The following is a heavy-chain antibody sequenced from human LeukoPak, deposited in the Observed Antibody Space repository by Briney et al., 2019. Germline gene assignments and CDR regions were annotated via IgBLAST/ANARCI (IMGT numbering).Heavy chain of an antibody. J-gene: IGHJ4*02. CDR2: IYYSGST. CDR1: GGSISSSSYY. D-gene: IGHD6-19*01. CDR3: ARVGSSGWYRLSMFDY. Sequence: SETLSLTCTVSGGSISSSSYYWGWIRQPPGKGLEWIGSIYYSGSTYYNPSLKSRVTISVDTSKNQFSLKLSSVTAADTAVYYCARVGSSGWYRLSMFDYWGQGTLVTVSS. V-gene: IGHV4-39*01.